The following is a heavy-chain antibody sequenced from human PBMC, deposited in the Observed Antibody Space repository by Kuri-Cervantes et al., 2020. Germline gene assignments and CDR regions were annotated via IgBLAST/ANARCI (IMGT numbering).Heavy chain of an antibody. D-gene: IGHD1-26*01. J-gene: IGHJ4*02. CDR1: GGSISSSTYY. V-gene: IGHV4-39*01. Sequence: SETLSLTCTLSGGSISSSTYYWGWLRQPPGKGLDWSGSIYYSGSTYYNSSLKSRVSITVDTSKNQYSLKLSSVTAADTAVYSCARQGGSQYYFDYWGQGTLVTVSS. CDR2: IYYSGST. CDR3: ARQGGSQYYFDY.